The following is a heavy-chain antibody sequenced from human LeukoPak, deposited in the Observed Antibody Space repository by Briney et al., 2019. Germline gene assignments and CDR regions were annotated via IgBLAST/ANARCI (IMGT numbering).Heavy chain of an antibody. CDR2: IWYDGGKK. J-gene: IGHJ4*02. V-gene: IGHV3-33*01. CDR1: GFSFRSYG. D-gene: IGHD4-17*01. Sequence: GGSLRLSCAASGFSFRSYGMHWVRQAPGKGLESVAIIWYDGGKKFYADFVKGRFTISRDNSKKMLYLQMNSLRAEDTAVYYCATAYGDNGYYFDYWGQGTLVTVSS. CDR3: ATAYGDNGYYFDY.